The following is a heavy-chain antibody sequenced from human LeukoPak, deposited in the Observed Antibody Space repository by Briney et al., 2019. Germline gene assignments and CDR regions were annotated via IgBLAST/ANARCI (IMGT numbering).Heavy chain of an antibody. V-gene: IGHV1-69*04. J-gene: IGHJ1*01. CDR3: ARDDYGDYVGYYFQH. Sequence: PVASVKVSCKASGGTFSSYAISWVRQAPGQGLEWMGRIIPILGIANYAQKFQGRVTITADKSTSTAYMELSSLRSEDTAVYYCARDDYGDYVGYYFQHWGQGTLVTVSS. CDR2: IIPILGIA. D-gene: IGHD4-17*01. CDR1: GGTFSSYA.